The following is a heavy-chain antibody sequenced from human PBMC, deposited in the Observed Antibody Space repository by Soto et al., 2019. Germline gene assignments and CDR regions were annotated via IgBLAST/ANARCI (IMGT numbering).Heavy chain of an antibody. CDR1: GFTVSSNY. V-gene: IGHV3-53*02. CDR2: IYSGGST. Sequence: EVQLVETGGGLIQPGGSLRLSCAASGFTVSSNYMSWVRQAPGKGLEWVSVIYSGGSTYYADSVKGRFTISRDNSKNTLYLQMNSLRAEDTAVYYCARAAKAVAGIFDYWGQGTLVTVSS. CDR3: ARAAKAVAGIFDY. D-gene: IGHD6-19*01. J-gene: IGHJ4*02.